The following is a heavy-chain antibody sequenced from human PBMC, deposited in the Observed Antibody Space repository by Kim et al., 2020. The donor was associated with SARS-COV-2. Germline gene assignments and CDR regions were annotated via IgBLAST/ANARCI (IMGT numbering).Heavy chain of an antibody. V-gene: IGHV4-4*02. Sequence: SETLSLTCAVSGASISSSSWWAWVRQPPGKGLEWIGEINHSGTTDYNPPLKSRVTISIDKSKNQFSLKLTSVTAADTAVYFCARGVSSAWTLRDWFDPWGQGALVTVSS. D-gene: IGHD6-25*01. J-gene: IGHJ5*02. CDR2: INHSGTT. CDR3: ARGVSSAWTLRDWFDP. CDR1: GASISSSSW.